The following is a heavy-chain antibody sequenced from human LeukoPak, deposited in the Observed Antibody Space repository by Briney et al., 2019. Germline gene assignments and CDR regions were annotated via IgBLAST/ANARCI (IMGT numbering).Heavy chain of an antibody. CDR3: ARDRSVDYLDY. D-gene: IGHD3-3*01. J-gene: IGHJ4*02. V-gene: IGHV3-33*01. Sequence: PGGSLRLSCAASGFTFSNHGMHWVRQAPGKGLEWVAVIWYDGSNKYYVDSVKGRFTISRDNSKSTLYLQMNSLRAEDTAVYYCARDRSVDYLDYWGQGTLVTVSS. CDR2: IWYDGSNK. CDR1: GFTFSNHG.